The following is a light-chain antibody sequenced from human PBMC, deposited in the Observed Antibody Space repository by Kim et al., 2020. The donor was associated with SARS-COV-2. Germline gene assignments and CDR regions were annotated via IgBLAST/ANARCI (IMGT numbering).Light chain of an antibody. CDR2: WAS. V-gene: IGKV4-1*01. Sequence: ATINCKSSQSVLYSSNNKDCLAWYQQKPGQPPRLLIYWASTRESGVPDRFSGSGSGTDFTLTISSLQAEDVAVYYCQQYYSLPLTFGGGTKVDIK. CDR1: QSVLYSSNNKDC. CDR3: QQYYSLPLT. J-gene: IGKJ4*01.